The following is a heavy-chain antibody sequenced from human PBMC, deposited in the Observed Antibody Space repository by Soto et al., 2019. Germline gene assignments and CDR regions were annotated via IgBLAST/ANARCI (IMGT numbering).Heavy chain of an antibody. CDR2: IWYDGSNK. Sequence: QVQLVESGGGVVQPGRSLRLSCAASGFTFSSYGMHWVRQAPGKGLEWVAVIWYDGSNKYYADSVKGRFTISRDNSKNTLYLQTNSLRAEDTAVYYCARDERDSGSLDYWGQGTLVNVSS. CDR3: ARDERDSGSLDY. V-gene: IGHV3-33*01. CDR1: GFTFSSYG. J-gene: IGHJ4*02. D-gene: IGHD3-10*01.